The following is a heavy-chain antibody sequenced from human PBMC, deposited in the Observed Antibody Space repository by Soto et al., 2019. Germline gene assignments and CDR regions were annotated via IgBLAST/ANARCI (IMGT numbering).Heavy chain of an antibody. CDR2: IYYSGST. CDR3: ATRVGATPPRT. D-gene: IGHD1-26*01. Sequence: QVQLQESGPGLVKPSETLSLSCTVSGGSVSSDSYHWCWIRQPPGKGLEWIGNIYYSGSTNYNPSLKSRVTISLDTSKNQFSLKLSSLTAADTAVYYCATRVGATPPRTWGQGTLVIVSS. J-gene: IGHJ5*02. V-gene: IGHV4-61*01. CDR1: GGSVSSDSYH.